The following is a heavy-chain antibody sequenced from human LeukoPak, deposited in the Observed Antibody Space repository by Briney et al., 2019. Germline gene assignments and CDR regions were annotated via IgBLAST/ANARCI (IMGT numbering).Heavy chain of an antibody. D-gene: IGHD2-2*02. J-gene: IGHJ5*02. CDR1: GFTFSSYA. CDR2: IRGSCGST. V-gene: IGHV3-23*01. Sequence: GGSLRLSCAASGFTFSSYAMSWVRQAPGKGLEWVSAIRGSCGSTYYADSVKGGFTISRDNSKNTLYLQMNSRRAEDTAVYYCAKGKGVVPAAVRGGNWFDPWGQGTLVTVSS. CDR3: AKGKGVVPAAVRGGNWFDP.